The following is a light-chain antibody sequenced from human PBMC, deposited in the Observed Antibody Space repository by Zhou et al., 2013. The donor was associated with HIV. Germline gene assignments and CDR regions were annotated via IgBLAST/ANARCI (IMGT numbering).Light chain of an antibody. CDR2: GAS. J-gene: IGKJ2*04. CDR1: QGVTSSY. V-gene: IGKV3-15*01. CDR3: QEYNTWPPGS. Sequence: EIVLTQSPGTLSLSPGERATLSCRASQGVTSSYLAWYQQKPGQAPRLLIYGASNRATGVPARFSGSGSGTEFTLTISSLQSEDFAVYFCQEYNTWPPGSFGQGTNLDIK.